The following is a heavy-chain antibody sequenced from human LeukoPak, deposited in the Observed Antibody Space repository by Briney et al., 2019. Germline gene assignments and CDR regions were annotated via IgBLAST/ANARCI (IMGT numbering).Heavy chain of an antibody. CDR2: INHRGST. Sequence: PSETLSLTCAVYGGSFSGYYWSWIRQPPGKGLEWIGEINHRGSTNYNPSLKSRVTISVDTSKNQFSLKLSSVTAADTAVYYCARRGLRRDGYNGYWGQGTLVTVSS. CDR1: GGSFSGYY. J-gene: IGHJ4*02. D-gene: IGHD5-24*01. V-gene: IGHV4-34*01. CDR3: ARRGLRRDGYNGY.